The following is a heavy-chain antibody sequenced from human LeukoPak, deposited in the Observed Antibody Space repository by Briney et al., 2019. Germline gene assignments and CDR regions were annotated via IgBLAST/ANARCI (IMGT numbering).Heavy chain of an antibody. D-gene: IGHD6-19*01. Sequence: SVKVSCKASGFTFTSSAVQWVRQARGQRLEWIGWIVVGSGNTNYAQKFQERVTITRDMSTSTAYMELSSLRSEDTAVYYCASSSSGWYYFDYWGQGTLVTVSS. V-gene: IGHV1-58*01. CDR3: ASSSSGWYYFDY. CDR1: GFTFTSSA. J-gene: IGHJ4*02. CDR2: IVVGSGNT.